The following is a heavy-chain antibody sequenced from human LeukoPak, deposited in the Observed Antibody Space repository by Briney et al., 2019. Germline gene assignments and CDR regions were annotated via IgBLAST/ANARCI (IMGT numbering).Heavy chain of an antibody. CDR3: ARVGIGDFWSGSHFDY. V-gene: IGHV1-46*01. D-gene: IGHD3-3*01. J-gene: IGHJ4*02. CDR2: INPSGGST. CDR1: GYTFTSYY. Sequence: GASVKVSCKASGYTFTSYYMHGVRQAPGQGLEWMGIINPSGGSTSYAQKFQGRVTMTRDTSTSTVYMELSSLRSEDTAVYYCARVGIGDFWSGSHFDYWGQGTLVTVSS.